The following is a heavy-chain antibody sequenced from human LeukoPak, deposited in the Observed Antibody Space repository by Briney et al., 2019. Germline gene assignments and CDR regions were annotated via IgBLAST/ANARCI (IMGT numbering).Heavy chain of an antibody. CDR2: IIYTTGST. CDR1: GISINPYY. Sequence: SETLSLTCTVSGISINPYYWTWIRQPAGKVLEWIGRIIYTTGSTNYNPSLSSRVTMSVDTSKNQISLKLTYVTAADTAMYYCMRDGPSWGLLWGLGTLVTVSS. V-gene: IGHV4-4*07. D-gene: IGHD3-16*01. CDR3: MRDGPSWGLL. J-gene: IGHJ4*02.